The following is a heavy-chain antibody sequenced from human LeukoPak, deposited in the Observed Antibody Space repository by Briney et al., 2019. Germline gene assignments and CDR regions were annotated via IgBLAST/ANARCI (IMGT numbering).Heavy chain of an antibody. Sequence: ASMKISCKASGFTGYYLHWVRQAPGQGLEWMGWINPDSGGANSAQNFQGRVTMTRDMSISTVYMELSSLRSDDTAVYYCARAGSHRGGAYYFDYWGQGTLVTVSS. D-gene: IGHD2-21*01. CDR1: GFTGYY. J-gene: IGHJ4*02. V-gene: IGHV1-2*02. CDR2: INPDSGGA. CDR3: ARAGSHRGGAYYFDY.